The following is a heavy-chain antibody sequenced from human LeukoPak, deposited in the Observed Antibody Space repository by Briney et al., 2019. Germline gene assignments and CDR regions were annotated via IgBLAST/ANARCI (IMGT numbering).Heavy chain of an antibody. CDR2: IYSGGST. CDR3: ARGGGVFDY. J-gene: IGHJ4*02. CDR1: EFTFSSYA. Sequence: PGGSLRLSCAASEFTFSSYAMSWVRQAPGKGLEWVSVIYSGGSTYYADSVKGRFTISRDNSKNTLYLQMNSLRAEDTAVYYCARGGGVFDYWGQGTLVTVSS. V-gene: IGHV3-53*01. D-gene: IGHD3-16*01.